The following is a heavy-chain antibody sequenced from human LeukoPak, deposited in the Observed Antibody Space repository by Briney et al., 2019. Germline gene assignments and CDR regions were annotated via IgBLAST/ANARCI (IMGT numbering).Heavy chain of an antibody. V-gene: IGHV1-69*05. Sequence: GASVKVSCKASGGTFSSYAISWVRQAPGQGLGWMGRIIPIFGTANYAQKFQGRVTITTDESTSTAYMELSSLRSEDTAVYYCARGPPSGWSGYWGQGTLVTVSS. D-gene: IGHD3-10*01. CDR1: GGTFSSYA. CDR3: ARGPPSGWSGY. J-gene: IGHJ4*02. CDR2: IIPIFGTA.